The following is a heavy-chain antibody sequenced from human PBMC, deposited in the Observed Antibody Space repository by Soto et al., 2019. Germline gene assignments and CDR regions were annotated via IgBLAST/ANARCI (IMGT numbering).Heavy chain of an antibody. D-gene: IGHD2-8*01. Sequence: GASVKVSCKASGYTFTSYYMHWVRQAPGQGLEWMGIINPSGGSTSYAQKFQGRVTMTRDTSTSTVYMELSSLRSEDTAVYYCARDYPIGYCTNGVCLGPDDFDYWGQGTQVTVSS. CDR2: INPSGGST. CDR1: GYTFTSYY. V-gene: IGHV1-46*03. CDR3: ARDYPIGYCTNGVCLGPDDFDY. J-gene: IGHJ4*02.